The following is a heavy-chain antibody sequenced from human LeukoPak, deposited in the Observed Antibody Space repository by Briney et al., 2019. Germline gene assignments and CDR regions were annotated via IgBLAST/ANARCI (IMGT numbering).Heavy chain of an antibody. D-gene: IGHD5-12*01. V-gene: IGHV4-30-4*07. Sequence: PSETLSLTCAVSGGSISSGGYSWSWIRQPPGKGLEWIGYIYYSGSTYYNPSLKSRVTISVDTSKNQFSLKLSSVTAADTAVYYCASRLATYYYYYMDVWGKGTTVTVSS. CDR3: ASRLATYYYYYMDV. CDR1: GGSISSGGYS. J-gene: IGHJ6*03. CDR2: IYYSGST.